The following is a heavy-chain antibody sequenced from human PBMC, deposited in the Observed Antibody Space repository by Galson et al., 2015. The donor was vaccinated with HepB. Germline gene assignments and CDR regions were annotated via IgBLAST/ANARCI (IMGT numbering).Heavy chain of an antibody. CDR3: AKASVSYSDSSQYYFDY. J-gene: IGHJ4*02. CDR1: GFTFANYA. CDR2: ISVSGGTT. D-gene: IGHD3-22*01. V-gene: IGHV3-23*01. Sequence: SLRLSCAASGFTFANYAMGWVRQAPGKGLEWVSVISVSGGTTYYADSVKGRFTIARDNSKSTLYLQMNSLRAEDTAVYYCAKASVSYSDSSQYYFDYWGQGTLVTVSS.